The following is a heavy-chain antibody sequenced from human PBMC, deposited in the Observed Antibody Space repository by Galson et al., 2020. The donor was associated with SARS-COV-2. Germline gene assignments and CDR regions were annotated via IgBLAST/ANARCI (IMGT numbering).Heavy chain of an antibody. CDR3: AREYSSGWLSPRDWYFDL. Sequence: SETLSLTCTVSGGSISSYYWSWIRQPPGKGLEWIGYIYYSGSTNYNPSLKSRVTISVDTSKNQFSLKLSSVTAADTAVYYCAREYSSGWLSPRDWYFDLWGRGTLVTVSS. CDR2: IYYSGST. J-gene: IGHJ2*01. CDR1: GGSISSYY. V-gene: IGHV4-59*01. D-gene: IGHD6-19*01.